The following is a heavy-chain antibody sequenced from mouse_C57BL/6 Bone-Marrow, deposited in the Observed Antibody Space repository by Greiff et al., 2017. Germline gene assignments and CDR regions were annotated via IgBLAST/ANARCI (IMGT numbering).Heavy chain of an antibody. CDR1: GYTFTSYW. CDR2: IHPNSGST. Sequence: QVQLQQPGAELVKPGASVKLSCKASGYTFTSYWMHWVKQRPGQGLEWIGMIHPNSGSTNYNEKFKSKATLTVDKSSSTAYMQLSSLTSEDSAAYYCARYYGSSLYAMDDWGQGTSGTVSS. CDR3: ARYYGSSLYAMDD. J-gene: IGHJ4*01. V-gene: IGHV1-64*01. D-gene: IGHD1-1*01.